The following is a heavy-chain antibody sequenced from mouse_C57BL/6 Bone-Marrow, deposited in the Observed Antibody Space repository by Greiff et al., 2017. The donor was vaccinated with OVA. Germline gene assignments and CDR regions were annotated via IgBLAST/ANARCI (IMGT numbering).Heavy chain of an antibody. Sequence: EVQLVESGPGLVKPSQSLSLTCSVTGYSITSGYYWNWIRQFPGNKLEWMGYISYDGSNNYNPSLKNRISITRDTSKNQFFLKLNSVTTEDTATYYCARDYDYDGTVDYWGQGTTLTVSS. CDR3: ARDYDYDGTVDY. D-gene: IGHD2-4*01. CDR2: ISYDGSN. CDR1: GYSITSGYY. V-gene: IGHV3-6*01. J-gene: IGHJ2*01.